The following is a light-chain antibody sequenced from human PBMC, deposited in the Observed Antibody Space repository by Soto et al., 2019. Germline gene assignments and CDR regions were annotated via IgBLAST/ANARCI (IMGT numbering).Light chain of an antibody. CDR2: LNNDGSH. J-gene: IGLJ2*01. CDR3: QTWGTGFQF. CDR1: SGHSSYA. V-gene: IGLV4-69*01. Sequence: QLVLTQSPSASASLGASVKLTCTLSSGHSSYAIAWHQKQPGKGPRYLMDLNNDGSHTEGDGIPDRFSGPSSGADRFLIISSLQSEDEADYYCQTWGTGFQFFGGGTKLTVL.